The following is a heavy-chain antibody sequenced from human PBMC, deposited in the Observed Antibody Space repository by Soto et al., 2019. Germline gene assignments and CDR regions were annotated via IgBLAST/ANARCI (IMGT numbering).Heavy chain of an antibody. D-gene: IGHD2-2*01. CDR3: ATGRSEVVPGAMDT. CDR2: IYPTGSS. CDR1: GGSFSSHY. Sequence: QVQLQESGPGLVKPSETLSLSCTVSGGSFSSHYCNWVRECAGKGLEWMGRIYPTGSSTYNPSLRSRLTMSVDTSKNQFSLRLTSMTAADTAVYYCATGRSEVVPGAMDTWGQGTLVTVSS. V-gene: IGHV4-4*07. J-gene: IGHJ5*02.